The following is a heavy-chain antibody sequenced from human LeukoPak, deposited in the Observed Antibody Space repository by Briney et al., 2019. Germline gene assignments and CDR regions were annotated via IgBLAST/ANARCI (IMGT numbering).Heavy chain of an antibody. Sequence: SETLSLTCTVSGGSISSHYWSWIRQPPGKGLEWIGYIYYSGSTYYNPSLKSRVTISVDTSKNQFSLKLSSVTAADTAVYYCARGSWGYGSGSYYPFDPWGQGTLVTVSS. V-gene: IGHV4-59*11. CDR3: ARGSWGYGSGSYYPFDP. CDR1: GGSISSHY. CDR2: IYYSGST. D-gene: IGHD3-10*01. J-gene: IGHJ5*02.